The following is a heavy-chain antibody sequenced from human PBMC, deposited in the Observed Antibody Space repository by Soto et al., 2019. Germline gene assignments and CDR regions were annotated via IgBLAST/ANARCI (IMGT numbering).Heavy chain of an antibody. Sequence: GGSLRLSCAASGFTFSRDAVHWVRQAPGKGLEYVSAISSNGGSTYYATSVKGRFTISRDNSKNTLYLQMGSLRAEDMAVYYCARENFFTTAYYFDYWGQGTLVTVSS. CDR3: ARENFFTTAYYFDY. D-gene: IGHD3-22*01. J-gene: IGHJ4*02. V-gene: IGHV3-64*01. CDR2: ISSNGGST. CDR1: GFTFSRDA.